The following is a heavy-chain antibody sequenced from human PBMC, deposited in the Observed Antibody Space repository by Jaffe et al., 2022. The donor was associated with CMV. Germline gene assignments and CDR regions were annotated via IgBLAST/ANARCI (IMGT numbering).Heavy chain of an antibody. J-gene: IGHJ5*02. D-gene: IGHD6-13*01. V-gene: IGHV3-9*01. CDR3: AKDMSSSSWYGWFDP. Sequence: EVQLVESGGGLVQPGRSLRLSCAASGFTFDDYAMHWVRQAPGKGLEWVSGISWNSGSIGYADSVKGRFTISRDNAKNSLYLQMNSLRAEDTALYYCAKDMSSSSWYGWFDPWGQGTLVTVSS. CDR2: ISWNSGSI. CDR1: GFTFDDYA.